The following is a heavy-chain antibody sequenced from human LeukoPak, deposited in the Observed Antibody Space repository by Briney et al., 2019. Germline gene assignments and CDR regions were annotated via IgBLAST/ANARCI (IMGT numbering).Heavy chain of an antibody. CDR1: GFTFDHYG. CDR2: INWSGGST. V-gene: IGHV3-20*04. CDR3: ARGAPRGSQGWFDP. J-gene: IGHJ5*02. Sequence: GGSLRLSCAASGFTFDHYGLSWVRQAPGKGLEWVSGINWSGGSTGYADSVKGRFTISRDNAKSFLYLQMNSLRVEDTALYYCARGAPRGSQGWFDPWGQGTLVTVSS. D-gene: IGHD1-26*01.